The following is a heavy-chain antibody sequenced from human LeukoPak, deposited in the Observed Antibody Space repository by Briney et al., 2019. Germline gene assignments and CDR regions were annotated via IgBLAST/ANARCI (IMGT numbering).Heavy chain of an antibody. CDR2: IYSGGST. J-gene: IGHJ3*02. D-gene: IGHD2/OR15-2a*01. CDR1: GFTFYSYA. Sequence: GGSLRLSCAASGFTFYSYAMSWVRQAPGKGLEWVSVIYSGGSTYYADSVKGRFTISRDNSKNTLYLQMNSLRAEDTAVYYCARDILSQGPDAFDIWGQGTMVTVSS. CDR3: ARDILSQGPDAFDI. V-gene: IGHV3-53*01.